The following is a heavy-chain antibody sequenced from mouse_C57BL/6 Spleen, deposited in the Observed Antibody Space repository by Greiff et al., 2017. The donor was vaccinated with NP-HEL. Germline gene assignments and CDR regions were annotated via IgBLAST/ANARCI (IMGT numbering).Heavy chain of an antibody. CDR3: ARRVYYGNLDYYAMDY. J-gene: IGHJ4*01. V-gene: IGHV1-52*01. CDR1: GYTFTSYW. CDR2: IDPSDSET. D-gene: IGHD2-1*01. Sequence: QVQLQQPGAELVRPGSSVKLSCKASGYTFTSYWMHWVKQRPIQGLEWIGNIDPSDSETHYNQKFKDKATLTVDKSSSTAYMQLSSLTSEDSAVYYCARRVYYGNLDYYAMDYWGQGTSVTVSS.